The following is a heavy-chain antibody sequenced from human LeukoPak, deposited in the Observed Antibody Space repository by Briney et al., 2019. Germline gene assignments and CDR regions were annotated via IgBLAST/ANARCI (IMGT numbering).Heavy chain of an antibody. D-gene: IGHD2-15*01. V-gene: IGHV3-11*01. J-gene: IGHJ6*02. CDR3: AKAVDCSGGSCYSFIYYYGMDV. CDR2: ISSSGSTI. Sequence: PGGSLRLSCAASGFTFSDYYMSWIRQAPGKGLEWVSYISSSGSTIYYADSVKGRFTISRDNAKNTLYLQMNSLRAEDTAVYYCAKAVDCSGGSCYSFIYYYGMDVWGQGTTVTVSS. CDR1: GFTFSDYY.